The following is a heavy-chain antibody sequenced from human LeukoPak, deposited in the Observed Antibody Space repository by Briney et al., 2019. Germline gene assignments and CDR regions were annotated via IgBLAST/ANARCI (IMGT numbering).Heavy chain of an antibody. CDR1: GYTFTGYY. D-gene: IGHD2-2*01. CDR3: ASQQGDCGSTSCARAFDI. CDR2: INPNSGGT. V-gene: IGHV1-2*04. Sequence: ASVKVSCKASGYTFTGYYMHWVRQAPGQGLEWMGWINPNSGGTNYAQKFQGWVTMTRDTSISTAYMELSRLRSDDTAVYYCASQQGDCGSTSCARAFDIWGRGTMVTVSS. J-gene: IGHJ3*02.